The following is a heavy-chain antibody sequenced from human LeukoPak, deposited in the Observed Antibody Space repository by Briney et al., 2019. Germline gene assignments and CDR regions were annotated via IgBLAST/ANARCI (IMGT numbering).Heavy chain of an antibody. V-gene: IGHV3-74*01. CDR1: GFTFSSYW. CDR2: IDLDGSTI. CDR3: AREAIFGVVQEYYFDN. Sequence: GGSLRLSCATSGFTFSSYWMHWVRQAPGKGLEWVSRIDLDGSTISYAHSVKGRFTISRDNAKNSLYLQMNSLRAEDTAVYYCAREAIFGVVQEYYFDNWGQGTLVTVSS. J-gene: IGHJ4*02. D-gene: IGHD3-3*01.